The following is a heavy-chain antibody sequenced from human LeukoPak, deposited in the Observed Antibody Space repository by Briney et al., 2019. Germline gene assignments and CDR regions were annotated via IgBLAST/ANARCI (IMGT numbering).Heavy chain of an antibody. V-gene: IGHV3-7*01. J-gene: IGHJ4*02. D-gene: IGHD5-18*01. CDR1: GFTFSSYW. Sequence: QTGGSLRLSCAASGFTFSSYWMSWVRQAPGKGLEWVANIKQDGSEKYYVDSVKGRFTVSRDNAENSLYLQMNSLRVEDTAVYYCVRGWRAGGYRNHEYWGQGILVTVSS. CDR2: IKQDGSEK. CDR3: VRGWRAGGYRNHEY.